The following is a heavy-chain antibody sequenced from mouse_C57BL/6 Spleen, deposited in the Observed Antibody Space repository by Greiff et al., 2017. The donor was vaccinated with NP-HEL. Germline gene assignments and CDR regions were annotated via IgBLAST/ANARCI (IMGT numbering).Heavy chain of an antibody. D-gene: IGHD1-1*01. CDR3: ARKYYGSSYGDYFDY. CDR2: IDPSDSYT. Sequence: VQLQQPGAELVMPGASVKLSCKASGYTFTSYWMHWVKQRPGQGLEWIGEIDPSDSYTNYNQKFKGKSTLTVDKSSSTAYMQLSSLTSEDSAVYYCARKYYGSSYGDYFDYWGQGTTLTVSS. J-gene: IGHJ2*01. CDR1: GYTFTSYW. V-gene: IGHV1-69*01.